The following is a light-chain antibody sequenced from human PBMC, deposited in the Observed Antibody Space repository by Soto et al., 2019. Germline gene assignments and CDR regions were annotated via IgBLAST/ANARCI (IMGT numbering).Light chain of an antibody. J-gene: IGKJ3*01. Sequence: EIVLTQSPATLSLSPGERATLSCRASQSVSTNYLAWYQQRPGQAPRLLIFGASYRATGIPDRFSGSGSGTAFTLTISRLEPEDFAVYDCQNYSSSPPEFTFGPGTKVDSK. V-gene: IGKV3-20*01. CDR2: GAS. CDR1: QSVSTNY. CDR3: QNYSSSPPEFT.